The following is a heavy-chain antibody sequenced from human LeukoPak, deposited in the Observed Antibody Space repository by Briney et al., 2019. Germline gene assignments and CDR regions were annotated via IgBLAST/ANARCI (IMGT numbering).Heavy chain of an antibody. Sequence: SETLSLTCIVSGGSISSHDHYWGWIRQPPRERLEWIGSMSYSGSTYYNLSLKSRITMSLDTSKNQLSLKLSSVTAADTALYYCARQKWFGELFTRYFDYWGQGVLVTVSS. J-gene: IGHJ4*02. D-gene: IGHD3-10*01. CDR2: MSYSGST. V-gene: IGHV4-39*01. CDR1: GGSISSHDHY. CDR3: ARQKWFGELFTRYFDY.